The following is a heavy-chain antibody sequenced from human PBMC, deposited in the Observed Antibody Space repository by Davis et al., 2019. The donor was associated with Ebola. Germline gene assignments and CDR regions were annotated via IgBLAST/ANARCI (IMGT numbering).Heavy chain of an antibody. V-gene: IGHV3-74*01. CDR2: IDTDGSTT. CDR1: EFTCRSYW. J-gene: IGHJ4*02. CDR3: ARDVGGRAGY. Sequence: GESLKISCVASEFTCRSYWFYWVRQAPGKGLEWVSRIDTDGSTTNYADSVRGRFTISRDNAKNTLFLQLNSLRADDTAVYYCARDVGGRAGYWGQGTLVTVSS.